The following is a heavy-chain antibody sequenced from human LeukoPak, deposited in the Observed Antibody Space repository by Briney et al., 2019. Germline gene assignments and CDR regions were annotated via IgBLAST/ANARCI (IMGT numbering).Heavy chain of an antibody. V-gene: IGHV4-34*01. CDR1: GGSFSGYY. CDR2: INHSGST. CDR3: ARGPWLKRWLQLGMDV. D-gene: IGHD5-24*01. Sequence: SETLSLTCAVYGGSFSGYYWSWIRQPPGKGLEWIGEINHSGSTNYNPSLKSRVTISVDTSKNQFSLKLSSVTAADTAVYYCARGPWLKRWLQLGMDVWGKGTTVTVSS. J-gene: IGHJ6*04.